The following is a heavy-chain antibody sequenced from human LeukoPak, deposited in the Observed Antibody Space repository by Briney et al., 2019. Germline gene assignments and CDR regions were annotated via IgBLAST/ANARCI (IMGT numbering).Heavy chain of an antibody. Sequence: GGSLRLSCAASGFTFSSNSMNWVRQAPGKGLEWVSSISSSSSYIYYADSVKGRFTISRDNAKNSLYLQMNSLRAEDTAVYYRARDSPGAADDFWSMYGMDVWDQGTTVTASS. CDR2: ISSSSSYI. V-gene: IGHV3-21*01. D-gene: IGHD3-3*01. CDR3: ARDSPGAADDFWSMYGMDV. J-gene: IGHJ6*02. CDR1: GFTFSSNS.